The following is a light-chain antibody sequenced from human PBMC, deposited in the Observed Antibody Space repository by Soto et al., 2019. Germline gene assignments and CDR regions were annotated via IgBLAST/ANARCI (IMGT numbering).Light chain of an antibody. CDR2: GNS. CDR3: QSYDSSLSVV. Sequence: QSVLTQPPSVSGAPGQRVTTSCTGSSSNIGAGYDVHWYQQLPGTAPKLLIYGNSNRPSGVPDRFSGSKSGTSASLAITGIQAEDEADYYCQSYDSSLSVVFGGGTKLTVL. CDR1: SSNIGAGYD. J-gene: IGLJ2*01. V-gene: IGLV1-40*01.